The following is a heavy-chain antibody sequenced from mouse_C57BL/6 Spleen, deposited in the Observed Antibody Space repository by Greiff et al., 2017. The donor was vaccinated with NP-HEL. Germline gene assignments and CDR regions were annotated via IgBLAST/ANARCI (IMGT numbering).Heavy chain of an antibody. J-gene: IGHJ2*01. Sequence: QVQLQQPGAELVKPGASVKLSCKASGYTFTSYWIQWVKQRPGQGLEWIGEIDPSDSYTNYNQKFKGKATLTVDTSSSTAYMQLSSLTSEDTAVYYCARHGYCGSRKEDYFDYWGQGTTLTVAS. CDR1: GYTFTSYW. D-gene: IGHD1-1*01. CDR2: IDPSDSYT. V-gene: IGHV1-50*01. CDR3: ARHGYCGSRKEDYFDY.